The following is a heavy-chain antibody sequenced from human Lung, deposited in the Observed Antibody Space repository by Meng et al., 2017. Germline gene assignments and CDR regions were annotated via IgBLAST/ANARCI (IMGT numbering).Heavy chain of an antibody. D-gene: IGHD6-13*01. CDR2: IDPKNGDT. CDR3: ARDEDISAAGKLFGDY. J-gene: IGHJ4*02. CDR1: GYTFPDYY. Sequence: VQLVQPGGEVKQPGASVTVSCKPSGYTFPDYYIPCGRQAPGQRLEWMGRIDPKNGDTHYAQKSQGRVTMTGDTSISTAYMDLSGLRSDDTAVYYCARDEDISAAGKLFGDYWGQGTLVTVSS. V-gene: IGHV1-2*06.